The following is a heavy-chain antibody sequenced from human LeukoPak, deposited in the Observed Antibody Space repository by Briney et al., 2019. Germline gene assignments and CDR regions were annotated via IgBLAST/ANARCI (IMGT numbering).Heavy chain of an antibody. D-gene: IGHD2-15*01. V-gene: IGHV1-2*02. CDR3: ARGYSRYFQH. J-gene: IGHJ1*01. CDR2: INPNSGDT. CDR1: GGTFSSYA. Sequence: ASVKVSCKASGGTFSSYAISWVRQAPGQGLEWMGWINPNSGDTKYAQKFQGRVTMTRDTSISTAYMELSRLRSDDTAVYYCARGYSRYFQHWGQGTLVTVSS.